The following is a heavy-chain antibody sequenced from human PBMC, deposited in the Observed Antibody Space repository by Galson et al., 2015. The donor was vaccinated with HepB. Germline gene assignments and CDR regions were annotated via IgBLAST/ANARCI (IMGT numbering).Heavy chain of an antibody. V-gene: IGHV6-1*01. Sequence: CAISGDSVSSNSATWDWIRQSPSRGLEWLGRTYYRSKWYDGYAVSVKSRITIKADTSKNQFSLQLNSVTPEDTAVYYCAKLGGGEGYWGQGTLVTVSS. J-gene: IGHJ4*02. D-gene: IGHD7-27*01. CDR1: GDSVSSNSAT. CDR3: AKLGGGEGY. CDR2: TYYRSKWYD.